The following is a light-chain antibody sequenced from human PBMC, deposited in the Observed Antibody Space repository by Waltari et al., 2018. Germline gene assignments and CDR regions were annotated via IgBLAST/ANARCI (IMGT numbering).Light chain of an antibody. Sequence: QSALTQPASVSGSPGQSITISCSGVGSAVGASDSVSWHQHHPGKAPQVIIYDVTKRPSGVSDRFSASKSANTASLTLSRLQPEDEADYYCSSQTLDGLVLFGGGTRLTVL. CDR3: SSQTLDGLVL. CDR2: DVT. J-gene: IGLJ2*01. CDR1: GSAVGASDS. V-gene: IGLV2-14*03.